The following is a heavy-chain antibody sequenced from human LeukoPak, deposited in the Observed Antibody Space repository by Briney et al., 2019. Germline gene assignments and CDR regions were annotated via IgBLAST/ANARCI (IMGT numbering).Heavy chain of an antibody. Sequence: GGSLRLSCAASGFIFSNYAMSWVRQIPGRGLEWVSTISSRGDSTYVADSVKGRFTISRDNSKNSLYLQMNTVRAEDTAVYYCVKGPRPDITVAHTVENWGQGTLVTVSS. J-gene: IGHJ4*02. CDR1: GFIFSNYA. CDR2: ISSRGDST. CDR3: VKGPRPDITVAHTVEN. V-gene: IGHV3-23*01. D-gene: IGHD6-19*01.